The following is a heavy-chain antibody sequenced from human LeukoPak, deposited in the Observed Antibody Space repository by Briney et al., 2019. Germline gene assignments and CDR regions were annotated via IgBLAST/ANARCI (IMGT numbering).Heavy chain of an antibody. J-gene: IGHJ4*02. CDR2: INGAGDNT. D-gene: IGHD2-15*01. V-gene: IGHV3-23*01. CDR1: GYTFSSHG. Sequence: GGSLRLSCAASGYTFSSHGLTWVRQAPGKGLEWVSTINGAGDNTYYAETVKGRFTISRDNSKNTLYLQMNSLRAEDTAVYYCARGQIVVVVAAYEYYFDYWGQGTLVTVSS. CDR3: ARGQIVVVVAAYEYYFDY.